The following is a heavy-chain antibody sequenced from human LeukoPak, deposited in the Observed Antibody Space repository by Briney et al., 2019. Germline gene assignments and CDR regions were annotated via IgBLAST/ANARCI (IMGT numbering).Heavy chain of an antibody. Sequence: SSETLSLTRAVYGGSFSGYYWSWTRQPPGKGLEWIGEINHSGSTNYNPSLKSRVTISVDTSKNQFSLKLSSVTAADTAVYYCARGRPTMVRGVIMDYWGQGTLVTVSS. CDR1: GGSFSGYY. D-gene: IGHD3-10*01. CDR2: INHSGST. V-gene: IGHV4-34*01. CDR3: ARGRPTMVRGVIMDY. J-gene: IGHJ4*02.